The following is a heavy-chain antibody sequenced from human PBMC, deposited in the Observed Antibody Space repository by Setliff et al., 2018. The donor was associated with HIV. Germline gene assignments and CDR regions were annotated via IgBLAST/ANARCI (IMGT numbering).Heavy chain of an antibody. J-gene: IGHJ6*02. D-gene: IGHD3-3*01. V-gene: IGHV3-21*01. Sequence: PGGSLRLSCVASGLPFYNYWMTWLRRAPGKGLEWVSAIVGGASSTVYADSVKGRFTISRDNSKNSLYLQMNGLRVEDTGVYYCARDNLYYNLYDGSPVYGMDVWGQGTTVTVSS. CDR2: IVGGASST. CDR3: ARDNLYYNLYDGSPVYGMDV. CDR1: GLPFYNYW.